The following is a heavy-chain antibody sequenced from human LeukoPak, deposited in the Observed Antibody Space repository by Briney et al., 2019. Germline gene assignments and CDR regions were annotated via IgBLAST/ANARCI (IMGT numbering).Heavy chain of an antibody. CDR2: IIPIFGTA. J-gene: IGHJ1*01. Sequence: ASVKVSCKASGGTFISYAISWVRQAPGQGLEWMGGIIPIFGTANYAQKFQGGVTITTDESTSTAYMELSSLRSEDTAVYYCARGANYYDSSGYYPVPEYFQHWGQGTLVTVSS. CDR1: GGTFISYA. D-gene: IGHD3-22*01. V-gene: IGHV1-69*05. CDR3: ARGANYYDSSGYYPVPEYFQH.